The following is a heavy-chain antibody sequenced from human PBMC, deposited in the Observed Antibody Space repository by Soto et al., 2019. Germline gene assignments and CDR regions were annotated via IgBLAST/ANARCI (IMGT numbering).Heavy chain of an antibody. CDR3: ARDLGGDGDYFY. Sequence: QVQLQESGPGLVRPSETLSLTCTVSRGAISSFYWSWIRQPPGKGLEWIGYIYYSGSTNYNPSLKSRVTISVDSSKPQFSLKLSSVTAADTAVYYCARDLGGDGDYFYWGQGILVTVSS. CDR1: RGAISSFY. J-gene: IGHJ4*02. CDR2: IYYSGST. D-gene: IGHD4-17*01. V-gene: IGHV4-59*01.